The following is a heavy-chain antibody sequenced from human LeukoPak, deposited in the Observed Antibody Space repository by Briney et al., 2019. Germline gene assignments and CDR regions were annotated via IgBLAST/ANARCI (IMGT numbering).Heavy chain of an antibody. V-gene: IGHV1-46*01. CDR1: GYTFTSYY. J-gene: IGHJ3*02. CDR3: ARAGLRAVVAAKLDAFDI. Sequence: ASVKVSCKASGYTFTSYYMHWVRQAPGQGLEWMGIINPSGGSTSYAQKFQGRVTMTRDTSKNQFSLKLSSVTAADTAVYYCARAGLRAVVAAKLDAFDIWGQGTMVTVSS. D-gene: IGHD2-15*01. CDR2: INPSGGST.